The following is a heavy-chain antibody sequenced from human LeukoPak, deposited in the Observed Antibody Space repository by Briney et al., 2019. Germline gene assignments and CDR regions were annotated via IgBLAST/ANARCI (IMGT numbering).Heavy chain of an antibody. Sequence: GASVKVSCKASGSTFSSYYLHWVRQAPGQGLEWMGLINPSGDYTSYAQKLQGRVTMTRDTSPSTLYMELSSLRSEDTAFYYCARDSTYYGSGNSYNGFNWFDSWGQGTLVTVSS. V-gene: IGHV1-46*01. CDR3: ARDSTYYGSGNSYNGFNWFDS. D-gene: IGHD3-10*01. CDR1: GSTFSSYY. J-gene: IGHJ5*01. CDR2: INPSGDYT.